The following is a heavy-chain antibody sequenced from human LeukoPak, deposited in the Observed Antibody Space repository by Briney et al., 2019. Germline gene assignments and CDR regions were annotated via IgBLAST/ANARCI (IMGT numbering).Heavy chain of an antibody. Sequence: SGPTLVNPTQTLTLTCTFSGFSLSTSGVGVGWIRQPPGKALEWLALIYWDDDKRYSPSLKSRLTITKDTSKNQVVLTMTNMDPVDTATYYCAHRYNPPAIAARPDVWFDPWGQGTLVTVSS. D-gene: IGHD6-6*01. CDR1: GFSLSTSGVG. CDR3: AHRYNPPAIAARPDVWFDP. CDR2: IYWDDDK. V-gene: IGHV2-5*02. J-gene: IGHJ5*02.